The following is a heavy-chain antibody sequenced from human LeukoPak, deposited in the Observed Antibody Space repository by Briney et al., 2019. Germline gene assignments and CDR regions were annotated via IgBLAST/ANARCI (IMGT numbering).Heavy chain of an antibody. CDR1: GFTFSSYS. J-gene: IGHJ6*03. V-gene: IGHV3-21*01. CDR3: ARVYDFWSGYWNYYYYYYMDV. D-gene: IGHD3-3*01. CDR2: ISSSSSYI. Sequence: PGGSLRLSCAASGFTFSSYSMNWVRQAPGKGLEWVSSISSSSSYIYYADSVKGRFHISRDNAKNSLYLQMNSLRAEDTAVYYCARVYDFWSGYWNYYYYYYMDVWGKGTTVTVSS.